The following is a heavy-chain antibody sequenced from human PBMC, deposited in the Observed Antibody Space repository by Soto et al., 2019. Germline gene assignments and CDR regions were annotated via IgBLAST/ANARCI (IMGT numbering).Heavy chain of an antibody. V-gene: IGHV4-4*02. Sequence: NPSETLSLTCAVSGGSISSSNWWSWVRQPPGKGLEWIGEIYHSGSTNYNPSLKSRVTISVDKSKNQFSLKLSSVTAADTAVYYCASCSSTSCYLDYWGQGTLVTVSS. CDR2: IYHSGST. CDR1: GGSISSSNW. J-gene: IGHJ4*02. D-gene: IGHD2-2*01. CDR3: ASCSSTSCYLDY.